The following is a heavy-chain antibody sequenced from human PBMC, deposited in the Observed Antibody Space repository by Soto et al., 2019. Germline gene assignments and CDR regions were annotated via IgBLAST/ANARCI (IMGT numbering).Heavy chain of an antibody. CDR3: ARGVVPADTVVAFDI. J-gene: IGHJ3*02. D-gene: IGHD2-2*01. CDR1: GYTFTSYA. Sequence: QVQLVQSGAEVKKPGASVKVSCKASGYTFTSYAMHWVRQAPGQRLEWMGWINAGNGNTKYSQKFQGRVTITRDTSASTAYMDLSSLRSEDTSVYYCARGVVPADTVVAFDIWGQGTMVTVSS. V-gene: IGHV1-3*01. CDR2: INAGNGNT.